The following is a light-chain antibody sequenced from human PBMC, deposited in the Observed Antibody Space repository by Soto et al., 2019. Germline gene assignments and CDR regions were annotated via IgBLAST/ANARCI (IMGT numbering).Light chain of an antibody. CDR1: TSNIGNNA. J-gene: IGLJ2*01. CDR2: YND. CDR3: AAWDDTLRGVI. V-gene: IGLV1-36*01. Sequence: QAVVTQPPSLSEAPRQRVTISCSGGTSNIGNNAVNWYQQLPGEAPKLLIYYNDLVASGVSDRFSGSKSGTSASLAINGLRPEDEADYYCAAWDDTLRGVIFGGGTKLTVL.